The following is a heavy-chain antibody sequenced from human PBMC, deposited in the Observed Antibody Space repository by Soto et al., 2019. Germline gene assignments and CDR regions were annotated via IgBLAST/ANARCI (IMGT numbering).Heavy chain of an antibody. J-gene: IGHJ3*01. CDR2: IDTSGHST. D-gene: IGHD3-22*01. CDR1: GFVFTNFW. Sequence: GGSLRLSCEASGFVFTNFWMHWVRHVTGKGLVWVSRIDTSGHSTNYAESLTGRFSISRDNAKNSGYLQLRSLRFEDTAAYFCARSSGWFEADAFVLWGQGTMVTVSS. CDR3: ARSSGWFEADAFVL. V-gene: IGHV3-74*01.